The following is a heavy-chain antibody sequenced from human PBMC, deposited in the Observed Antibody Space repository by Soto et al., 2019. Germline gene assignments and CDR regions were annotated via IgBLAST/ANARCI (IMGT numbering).Heavy chain of an antibody. D-gene: IGHD1-26*01. CDR1: GFTFSSYS. CDR3: ARSGGGSYYAFDI. V-gene: IGHV3-48*04. J-gene: IGHJ3*02. Sequence: GGSLRLSCAASGFTFSSYSMNWVRQAPGKGLEWVSYISSSSTIYYADSVKGRFTISRDNAKNSLYLQMNSLRAEDTAVYYCARSGGGSYYAFDIWGQGTMVTVSS. CDR2: ISSSSTI.